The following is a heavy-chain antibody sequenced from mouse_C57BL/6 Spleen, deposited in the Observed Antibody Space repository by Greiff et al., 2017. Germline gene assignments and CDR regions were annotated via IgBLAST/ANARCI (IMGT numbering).Heavy chain of an antibody. Sequence: QVQLQQSGAELVRPGTSVQVSCKASGYAFTNYSIEWVKQRPGQGLEWIGVINPGSGGTNYNEKFKGKATLTADKSSSTAYMQISSMTSEDSAVYFCARGDYGSSAYYAMDYWGQGTSVTVSS. CDR2: INPGSGGT. CDR3: ARGDYGSSAYYAMDY. CDR1: GYAFTNYS. J-gene: IGHJ4*01. D-gene: IGHD1-1*01. V-gene: IGHV1-54*01.